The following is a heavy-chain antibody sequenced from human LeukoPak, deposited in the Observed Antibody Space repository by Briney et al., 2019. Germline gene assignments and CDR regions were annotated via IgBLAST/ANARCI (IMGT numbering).Heavy chain of an antibody. D-gene: IGHD3-10*01. CDR1: GGSISSSSYY. V-gene: IGHV4-39*07. J-gene: IGHJ5*02. Sequence: PSETLSLTCTVSGGSISSSSYYWGWIRQPPGKGLEWIGSIYYSGSTYYNPSLKSRVTISVDTSKNQFSLKLSSVTAADTAVYYCARDYSVWFGELGLRGPRSYSIGDWFDPWGQGTLVTVSS. CDR3: ARDYSVWFGELGLRGPRSYSIGDWFDP. CDR2: IYYSGST.